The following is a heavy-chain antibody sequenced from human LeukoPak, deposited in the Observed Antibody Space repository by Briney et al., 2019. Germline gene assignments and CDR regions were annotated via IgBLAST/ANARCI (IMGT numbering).Heavy chain of an antibody. CDR2: MNPNSGNT. V-gene: IGHV1-8*03. CDR3: AREGGALWFGELSFDY. J-gene: IGHJ4*02. D-gene: IGHD3-10*01. Sequence: ASVKVSCKASGYTFTSYDINWVRQATGQGLEWMGWMNPNSGNTGYAQKFQGRVTITRNTSISTAYMELRSLRSDDTAVYYCAREGGALWFGELSFDYWGQGTLVTVSS. CDR1: GYTFTSYD.